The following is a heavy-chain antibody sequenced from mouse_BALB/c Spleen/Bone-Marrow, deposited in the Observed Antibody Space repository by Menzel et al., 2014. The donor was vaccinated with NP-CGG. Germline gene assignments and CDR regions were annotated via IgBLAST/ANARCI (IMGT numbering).Heavy chain of an antibody. CDR2: IYPSDSYT. CDR1: GYTFTSYW. J-gene: IGHJ4*01. D-gene: IGHD2-10*02. CDR3: TRQYGNYYAMDY. Sequence: VKLMESGAELVRPGASVKVSCRASGYTFTSYWINWVKQRPGQGLEWIGNIYPSDSYTNYNQNFKDKATLTVDKSSSIAYMQLSSPTSEDSAVYYCTRQYGNYYAMDYWGQGTSVTVSS. V-gene: IGHV1S126*01.